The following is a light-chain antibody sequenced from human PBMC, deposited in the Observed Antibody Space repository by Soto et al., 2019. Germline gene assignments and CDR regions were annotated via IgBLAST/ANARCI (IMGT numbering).Light chain of an antibody. CDR2: ASS. CDR3: QESYSSPAVS. CDR1: QNIDNY. Sequence: DIQMTQSPSSLSASLGDRVTITCRASQNIDNYLNWYQHKPGEAPKLLIYASSTLQSGVPARFSGSGSGTQFTLTISTLQAADIATYFCQESYSSPAVSFGGGTKVEIK. J-gene: IGKJ4*01. V-gene: IGKV1-39*01.